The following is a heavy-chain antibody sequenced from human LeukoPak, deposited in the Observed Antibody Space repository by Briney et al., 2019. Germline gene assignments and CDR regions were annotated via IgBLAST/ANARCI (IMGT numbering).Heavy chain of an antibody. D-gene: IGHD6-19*01. V-gene: IGHV3-23*01. J-gene: IGHJ6*03. CDR1: GFAFSSFA. CDR2: TNGGGNTT. Sequence: GGSLTLPCAASGFAFSSFAMGWLRQSPGKGLEWLSTTNGGGNTTFYADSVKGRFTISRDNSKNALYLHMDSLRPDDTAIYYCTKELHVAVAVADYYYFYMDVWGRGTAVTVSS. CDR3: TKELHVAVAVADYYYFYMDV.